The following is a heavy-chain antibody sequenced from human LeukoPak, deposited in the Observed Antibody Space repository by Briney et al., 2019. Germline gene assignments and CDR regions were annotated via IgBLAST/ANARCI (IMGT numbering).Heavy chain of an antibody. CDR2: IDPSDSYT. V-gene: IGHV5-10-1*01. CDR3: ALVSTPSD. CDR1: GYIFTSYY. D-gene: IGHD2-21*01. J-gene: IGHJ4*02. Sequence: GESLRISCKGSGYIFTSYYISWVRQLPGKGLEWMGRIDPSDSYTNYSPSFQGHVTFSVDKSISAAYLQWNTLKASDTAIYYCALVSTPSDWGQGTLVTVSS.